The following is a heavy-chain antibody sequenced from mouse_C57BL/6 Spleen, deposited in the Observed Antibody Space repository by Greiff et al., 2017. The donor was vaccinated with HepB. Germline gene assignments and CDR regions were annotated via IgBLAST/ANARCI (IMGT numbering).Heavy chain of an antibody. D-gene: IGHD2-3*01. CDR3: ARRGDGYYVGAMDY. J-gene: IGHJ4*01. Sequence: VKLQQPGAELVKPGASVKLSCKASGYTFTSYWMHWVKQRPGQGLEWIGMIHPNSGSTNYNEKFKSKATLTVDKSSSTAYMQLSSLTSEDSAVYYCARRGDGYYVGAMDYWGQGTSVTVSS. CDR2: IHPNSGST. CDR1: GYTFTSYW. V-gene: IGHV1-64*01.